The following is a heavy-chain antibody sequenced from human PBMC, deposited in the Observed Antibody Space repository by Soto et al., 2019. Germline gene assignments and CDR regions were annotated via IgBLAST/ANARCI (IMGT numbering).Heavy chain of an antibody. CDR3: ARDSGYSYGYDY. J-gene: IGHJ4*02. V-gene: IGHV1-46*01. CDR2: INPSGGST. D-gene: IGHD5-18*01. CDR1: RYTFTSYY. Sequence: ASVEVSCKASRYTFTSYYIHWVRQAPGQGLEWMGIINPSGGSTSYAQKFQGRVTMTRDTSTSTVYMELSSLRSEDTAVYYCARDSGYSYGYDYWGQGTLVTVSS.